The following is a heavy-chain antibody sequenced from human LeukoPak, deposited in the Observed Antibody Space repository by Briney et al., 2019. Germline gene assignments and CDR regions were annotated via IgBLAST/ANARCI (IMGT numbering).Heavy chain of an antibody. V-gene: IGHV4-30-4*01. CDR1: GGSISSGDYY. D-gene: IGHD3-22*01. J-gene: IGHJ4*02. CDR2: IYYSGST. Sequence: SETLSLTCTVSGGSISSGDYYWSWIRQPPGKGLEWIGYIYYSGSTYYNPSLKSRVTISVDTSKNQFSLKLSSVTAADTAVYYCARASYYYDGSGYYYDYWGQGTLVTVSS. CDR3: ARASYYYDGSGYYYDY.